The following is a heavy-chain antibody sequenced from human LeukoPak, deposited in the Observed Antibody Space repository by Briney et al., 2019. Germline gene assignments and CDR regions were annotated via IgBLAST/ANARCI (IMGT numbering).Heavy chain of an antibody. V-gene: IGHV3-48*01. D-gene: IGHD6-19*01. Sequence: AGGSLRLSCAASGFTFSGSTMHWVRQASGKGLEWVSYISGGSSTIYNADSVKGRFTISRDNAKNLLYLLMDTLRAEDTAVYYCARVGSNQWLDYWGQGTLVTVSS. CDR2: ISGGSSTI. CDR3: ARVGSNQWLDY. J-gene: IGHJ4*02. CDR1: GFTFSGST.